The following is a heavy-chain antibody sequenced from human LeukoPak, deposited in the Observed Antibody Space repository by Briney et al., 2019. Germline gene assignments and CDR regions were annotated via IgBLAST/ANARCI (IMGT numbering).Heavy chain of an antibody. CDR3: ATTTYGSGIS. CDR1: GFIFSDYA. Sequence: GGSLRLSCAASGFIFSDYAMQWVRQAPGKGLVWVSRIISDGSTTDYADSVKGRFTISRDNAKNTLYLQMNSLRAEDAAVYYCATTTYGSGISWGQGTLVTVSS. J-gene: IGHJ5*02. D-gene: IGHD3-10*01. V-gene: IGHV3-74*01. CDR2: IISDGSTT.